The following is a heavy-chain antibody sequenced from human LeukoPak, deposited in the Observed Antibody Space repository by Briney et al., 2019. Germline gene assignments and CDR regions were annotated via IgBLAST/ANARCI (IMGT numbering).Heavy chain of an antibody. CDR3: AKDHFWSIDY. V-gene: IGHV3-74*01. CDR1: GFDFSSNW. D-gene: IGHD3-3*01. Sequence: GGSLRLSCAASGFDFSSNWMHWVRHAPGQGLVWVSRIKGDGISTNYADSVKGRFTISRDIAKNTLYLQMNSLRAEDTGVYYCAKDHFWSIDYWGRGTLVTVSS. J-gene: IGHJ4*02. CDR2: IKGDGIST.